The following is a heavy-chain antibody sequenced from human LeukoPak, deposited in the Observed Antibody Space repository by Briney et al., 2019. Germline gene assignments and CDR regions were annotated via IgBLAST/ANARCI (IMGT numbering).Heavy chain of an antibody. CDR3: ARGRVLYGSSWPFDY. J-gene: IGHJ4*02. CDR2: INHSGST. CDR1: GGSFSGYY. V-gene: IGHV4-34*01. D-gene: IGHD6-13*01. Sequence: SETLSLTCAVYGGSFSGYYWSWIRQPPGKGLEWIGEINHSGSTNYYPSLKSRVTISVDTSKNQFSLKLSSVTAADTAVYYCARGRVLYGSSWPFDYWGQGTLVTVSS.